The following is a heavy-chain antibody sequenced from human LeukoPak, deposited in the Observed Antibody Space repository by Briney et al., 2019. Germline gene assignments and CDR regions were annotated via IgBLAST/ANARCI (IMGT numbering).Heavy chain of an antibody. V-gene: IGHV3-9*01. CDR2: ISWNSGSI. D-gene: IGHD1-26*01. CDR3: AKDGNLGAIDY. CDR1: GFTFDDYA. J-gene: IGHJ4*02. Sequence: QPGGSLRPSCAASGFTFDDYAMHWVRQAPGKGLEWVSGISWNSGSIGCADSVKGRFTISRDNAKNSLYLQMNSLRAEDTALYYCAKDGNLGAIDYWGQGTLVTVSS.